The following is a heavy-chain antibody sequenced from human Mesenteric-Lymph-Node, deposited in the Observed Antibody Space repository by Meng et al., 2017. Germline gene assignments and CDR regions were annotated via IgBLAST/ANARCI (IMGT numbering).Heavy chain of an antibody. CDR3: AREALHYDGSGFYGMDV. D-gene: IGHD3-10*01. J-gene: IGHJ6*02. Sequence: SETLSLTCTVSGGSISSGGYYWSWIRQHPGKGLEWIGYLYYSGNTNYNPSLKSRVTILVDTPKNQFSLKLSSVTAADTAVYYCAREALHYDGSGFYGMDVWGQGTTVTVSS. CDR2: LYYSGNT. CDR1: GGSISSGGYY. V-gene: IGHV4-61*08.